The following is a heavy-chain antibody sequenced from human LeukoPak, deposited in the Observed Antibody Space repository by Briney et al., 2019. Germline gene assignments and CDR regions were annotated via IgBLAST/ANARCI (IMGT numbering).Heavy chain of an antibody. CDR2: ISGSGGST. J-gene: IGHJ4*02. CDR1: GFTFSSYG. Sequence: GGSLRLSCAASGFTFSSYGMSWVRQAPGKGLEWVASISGSGGSTYYADSGKGRFTISRDNSKNTLYLQMNSVRAEDTAVYYCAKVFWSDVATFDYWGQGTLVTVSS. D-gene: IGHD2-15*01. V-gene: IGHV3-23*01. CDR3: AKVFWSDVATFDY.